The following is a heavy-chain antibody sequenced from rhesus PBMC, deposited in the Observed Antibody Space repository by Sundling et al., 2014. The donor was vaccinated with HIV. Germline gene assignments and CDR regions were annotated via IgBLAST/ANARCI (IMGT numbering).Heavy chain of an antibody. Sequence: QVQLQESGPGLVRPSETLSLTCGVSGGSISDGYYWSWIRQPPGKGLEWIGGSYSNGENNNYNPSLKSRVTISKDTSKNQFSLNLNSVTAADTAVYYCATLVSGSGWYAGDFWGQGVLVTVSS. D-gene: IGHD6-31*01. V-gene: IGHV4S13*01. CDR2: SYSNGENN. CDR1: GGSISDGYY. J-gene: IGHJ4*01. CDR3: ATLVSGSGWYAGDF.